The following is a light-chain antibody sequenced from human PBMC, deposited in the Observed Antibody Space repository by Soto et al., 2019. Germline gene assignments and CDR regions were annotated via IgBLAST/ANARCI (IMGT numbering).Light chain of an antibody. V-gene: IGKV3-11*01. Sequence: EIVLPQSPATLSLSPGERATLSCRASQSVSSYLAWYQQKPGQAPMLLIYDASNRATGLPARFSGSGSGTDFTLTISSLEPEDFAVYSYQQRSNWPRVTFGGGTKVEIK. CDR2: DAS. J-gene: IGKJ4*01. CDR1: QSVSSY. CDR3: QQRSNWPRVT.